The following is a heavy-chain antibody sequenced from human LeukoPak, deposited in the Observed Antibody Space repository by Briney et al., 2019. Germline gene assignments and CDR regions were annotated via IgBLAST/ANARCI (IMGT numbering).Heavy chain of an antibody. D-gene: IGHD3-22*01. CDR3: ASGDYYDSSGYYGNEYFQR. CDR2: INPSGVST. J-gene: IGHJ1*01. CDR1: GYTLTSYY. Sequence: ASVTVSCQPSGYTLTSYYMHWVRQAPRHGLEWLGIINPSGVSTSYAQKFHGRVTMTRDTSTSTVYMELSSLRSEDTAVYYCASGDYYDSSGYYGNEYFQRWGQGTLVTASS. V-gene: IGHV1-46*01.